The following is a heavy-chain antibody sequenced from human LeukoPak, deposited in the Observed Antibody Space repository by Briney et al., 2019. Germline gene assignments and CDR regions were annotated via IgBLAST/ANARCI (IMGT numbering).Heavy chain of an antibody. CDR3: ARNGYSYGYYMDV. D-gene: IGHD5-18*01. Sequence: GESLKISCQGSRYSFTSYWIGWVRQMPGKGLEWMGIIYPGDSDTRYSPSFQGQVTISADKSISTAYLQWSSLKASDTAMYYCARNGYSYGYYMDVWGKGTTVTVSS. CDR2: IYPGDSDT. V-gene: IGHV5-51*01. CDR1: RYSFTSYW. J-gene: IGHJ6*03.